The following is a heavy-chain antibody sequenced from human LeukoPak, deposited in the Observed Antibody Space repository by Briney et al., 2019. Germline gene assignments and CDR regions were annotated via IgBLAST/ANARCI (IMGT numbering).Heavy chain of an antibody. CDR3: ARLTKNDSGSYRFGKKKRGYMDV. J-gene: IGHJ6*03. CDR1: GGSFSGYY. Sequence: PSETLSLTCAVYGGSFSGYYWSWIRQPPGKGLEWIGEINHSGSTNYNPSLKSRVTISVDTSKNQFSLKLSSVTAADTAVYYCARLTKNDSGSYRFGKKKRGYMDVWGKGTTVTFSS. V-gene: IGHV4-34*01. CDR2: INHSGST. D-gene: IGHD3-10*01.